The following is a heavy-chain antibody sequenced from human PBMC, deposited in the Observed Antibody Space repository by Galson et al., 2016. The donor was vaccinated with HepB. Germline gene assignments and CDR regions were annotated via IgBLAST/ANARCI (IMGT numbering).Heavy chain of an antibody. D-gene: IGHD4-17*01. Sequence: SVKVSCKASGDTFNTYGFNWVRQAPGQGLEWMAGIIPLYGTINYAQKFQGRITLSADESTGTVYMDLTSLRSDDTAAYYCARDRVPYGDGTGLWYFDLWGRGTLISVSS. J-gene: IGHJ2*01. CDR3: ARDRVPYGDGTGLWYFDL. CDR1: GDTFNTYG. V-gene: IGHV1-69*13. CDR2: IIPLYGTI.